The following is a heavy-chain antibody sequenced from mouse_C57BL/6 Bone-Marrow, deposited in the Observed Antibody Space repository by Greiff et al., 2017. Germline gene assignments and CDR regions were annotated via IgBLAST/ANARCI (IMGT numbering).Heavy chain of an antibody. J-gene: IGHJ3*01. V-gene: IGHV6-6*01. CDR1: GFTFSDAW. D-gene: IGHD1-1*01. CDR3: TRGILRAWFAY. Sequence: EVQGVESGGGLVQPGGSMKLSCAASGFTFSDAWMDWVRQSPEKGLEWVAEIRNKANNHATYYAASVKGRFTISRDDSKSSVYLQMNSLRAEDTGIYYCTRGILRAWFAYWGQGTLVTVSA. CDR2: IRNKANNHAT.